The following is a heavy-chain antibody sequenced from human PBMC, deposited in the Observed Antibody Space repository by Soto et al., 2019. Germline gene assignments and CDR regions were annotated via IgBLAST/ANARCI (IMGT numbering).Heavy chain of an antibody. V-gene: IGHV3-13*01. Sequence: PGGSLRLSCAASGFTFSSYDMHWVRQATGKGLEWVSAIGTAGDTYYPGSVKGRFTISRENAKNSLYLQMNSLRAEDTAVYYCARASYVRDHYYYGMDVWGQGTTVTVSS. CDR1: GFTFSSYD. J-gene: IGHJ6*02. D-gene: IGHD3-10*02. CDR3: ARASYVRDHYYYGMDV. CDR2: IGTAGDT.